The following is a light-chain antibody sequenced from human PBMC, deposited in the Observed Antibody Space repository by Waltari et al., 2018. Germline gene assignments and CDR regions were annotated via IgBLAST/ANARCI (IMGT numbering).Light chain of an antibody. Sequence: DIVMTQSPVSLPVTPGEPASISCSASQSLLHSNGYKYLDWYRQKPGQYPKLLIYLAYDRASGVPDRFSGSGSGTDFTVKLSRVDAEHVGVYYCMEALQSPWTFGQGTKVEIQ. CDR1: QSLLHSNGYKY. J-gene: IGKJ1*01. CDR2: LAY. V-gene: IGKV2-28*01. CDR3: MEALQSPWT.